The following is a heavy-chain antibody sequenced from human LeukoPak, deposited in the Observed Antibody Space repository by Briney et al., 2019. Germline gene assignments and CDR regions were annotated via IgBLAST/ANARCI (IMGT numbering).Heavy chain of an antibody. D-gene: IGHD1-1*01. Sequence: GGSLRLSCAASGFTFSSYAMSWVPQAPGKGLEWVSGISNSGGSTYYADSVKGRFTISRDNSKDTLYLQMNSLRAEDTAVYYCAKVDYWSPENYLDSWGQGTLVTVSS. CDR2: ISNSGGST. V-gene: IGHV3-23*01. CDR1: GFTFSSYA. CDR3: AKVDYWSPENYLDS. J-gene: IGHJ4*02.